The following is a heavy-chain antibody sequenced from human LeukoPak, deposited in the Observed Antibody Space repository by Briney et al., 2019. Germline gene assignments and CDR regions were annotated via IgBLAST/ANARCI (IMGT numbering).Heavy chain of an antibody. J-gene: IGHJ4*02. CDR1: GGTFNTYP. CDR3: ARDIMDSSDSLDY. D-gene: IGHD3-22*01. V-gene: IGHV1-69*01. CDR2: IIPIFGIT. Sequence: SVKVSCKASGGTFNTYPISWVRQAPGQGPEWMGGIIPIFGITSYAQNFQGKFTITADESTSTAYMELSSLRSEDTAMYYCARDIMDSSDSLDYWGQGTLVTVSS.